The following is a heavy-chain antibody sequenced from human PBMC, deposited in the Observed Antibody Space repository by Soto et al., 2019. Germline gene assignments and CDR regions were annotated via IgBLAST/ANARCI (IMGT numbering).Heavy chain of an antibody. V-gene: IGHV3-30*04. Sequence: GGSLRLSCAASGFTFSTYAMHWVRQAPGKGLEWVAVISYDGRNKYYADSVKGRFTISRDNSKNTLYLQMNSLRAEDTAVYYCAREFADSSGYYYGMDVWGQGTTVTVSS. J-gene: IGHJ6*02. CDR3: AREFADSSGYYYGMDV. D-gene: IGHD3-10*01. CDR1: GFTFSTYA. CDR2: ISYDGRNK.